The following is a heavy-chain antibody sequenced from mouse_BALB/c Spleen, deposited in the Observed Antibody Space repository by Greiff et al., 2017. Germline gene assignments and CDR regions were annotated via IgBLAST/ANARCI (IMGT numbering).Heavy chain of an antibody. Sequence: VQLQQSGAELVKPGASVKLSCTASGFNIKDTYMHWVKQRPEQGLEWIGRIDPANGNTKYDPKFQGKATITADTSSNTAYLQLSSLTSEDTAVYYCALIYYDYDGGFAYWGQGTLVTVSA. CDR1: GFNIKDTY. D-gene: IGHD2-4*01. J-gene: IGHJ3*01. CDR2: IDPANGNT. V-gene: IGHV14-3*02. CDR3: ALIYYDYDGGFAY.